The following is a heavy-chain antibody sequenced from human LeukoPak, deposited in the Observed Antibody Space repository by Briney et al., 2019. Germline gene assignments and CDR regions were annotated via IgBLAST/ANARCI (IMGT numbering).Heavy chain of an antibody. CDR2: ITPFNGNT. V-gene: IGHV1-45*02. J-gene: IGHJ3*02. D-gene: IGHD1-26*01. CDR3: ARSSPSPGIVGATTAGGAFDI. CDR1: GYTFTGYY. Sequence: SVKVSCKASGYTFTGYYMHWVRQAPGQALEWMGWITPFNGNTNYAQKFQDRVAITRDRSMSTAYMELSSLRSEDTAMYYCARSSPSPGIVGATTAGGAFDIWGQGTMVTVSS.